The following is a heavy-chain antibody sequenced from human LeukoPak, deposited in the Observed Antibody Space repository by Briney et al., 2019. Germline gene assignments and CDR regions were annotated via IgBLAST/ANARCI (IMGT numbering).Heavy chain of an antibody. CDR2: ISPNSGGT. D-gene: IGHD3-16*01. Sequence: ASVKVSCKASGYTFTDYYMHWVRQAPGQGPEWMGWISPNSGGTNYAQKFQGRVTMTRDTSISTAYMELSRLRSDDTAVYYCARDYVGDNWFDPWGQGTLVTVSS. CDR1: GYTFTDYY. CDR3: ARDYVGDNWFDP. J-gene: IGHJ5*02. V-gene: IGHV1-2*02.